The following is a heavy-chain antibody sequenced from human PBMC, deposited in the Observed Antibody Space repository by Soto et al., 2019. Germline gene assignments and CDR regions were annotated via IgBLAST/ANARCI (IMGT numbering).Heavy chain of an antibody. CDR1: GASVSSGNQY. Sequence: QVQMQESGPGLVKPSETLSLTCTVSGASVSSGNQYWSWIRQPPGKGLEWIGYISHSGITNYNPSLKSRVTISADTSRNQFSLKVSAVTAADSAVYSCARGWDVNSWGQGTLVTVSS. V-gene: IGHV4-61*01. CDR3: ARGWDVNS. D-gene: IGHD3-22*01. J-gene: IGHJ4*02. CDR2: ISHSGIT.